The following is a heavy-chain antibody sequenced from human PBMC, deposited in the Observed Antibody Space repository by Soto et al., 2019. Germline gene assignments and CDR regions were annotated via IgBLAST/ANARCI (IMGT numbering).Heavy chain of an antibody. V-gene: IGHV1-18*01. D-gene: IGHD2-2*01. CDR2: ISAYNGNT. Sequence: QVQLVQSGAEVKKPGASVKVSCKASGYTFSSYGISWVRQAPGQGLEWMGWISAYNGNTNYAQKVQGRVTMTTDTATSTAYMELRSLRSDDTAMYSCARDVVVAGYGGNPTYYYYGMDVWGQGTAVTVSS. CDR1: GYTFSSYG. J-gene: IGHJ6*02. CDR3: ARDVVVAGYGGNPTYYYYGMDV.